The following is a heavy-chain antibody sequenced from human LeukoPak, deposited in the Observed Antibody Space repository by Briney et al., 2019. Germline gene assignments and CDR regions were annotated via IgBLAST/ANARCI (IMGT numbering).Heavy chain of an antibody. CDR3: ARAGYYDSSGYYRETYYFDY. D-gene: IGHD3-22*01. CDR2: IIPIFGTA. Sequence: SVKASCKASGGTYSSYAIIWVPQAPGQGLEWMGRIIPIFGTANYAQKFQGRVTITTDESTSTAYMELSSLRSEDTAVYYCARAGYYDSSGYYRETYYFDYWGQGTLVADSS. J-gene: IGHJ4*02. V-gene: IGHV1-69*05. CDR1: GGTYSSYA.